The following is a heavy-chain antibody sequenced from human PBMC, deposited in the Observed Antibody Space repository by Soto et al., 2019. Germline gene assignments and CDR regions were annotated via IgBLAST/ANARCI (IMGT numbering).Heavy chain of an antibody. J-gene: IGHJ6*02. CDR2: MSYSGST. V-gene: IGHV4-30-4*01. Sequence: QVRLQESGPGLVKPSQTLSLTCSVSGVSISSADFYWSWIRQPPGKALEWLGDMSYSGSTYYNPSLQSRITMPLDTSKNPFSLTLTSVTAADTAVYFCSRGTIDYFDTSSSGYGLDVWGQGTAVSVSS. D-gene: IGHD3-22*01. CDR3: SRGTIDYFDTSSSGYGLDV. CDR1: GVSISSADFY.